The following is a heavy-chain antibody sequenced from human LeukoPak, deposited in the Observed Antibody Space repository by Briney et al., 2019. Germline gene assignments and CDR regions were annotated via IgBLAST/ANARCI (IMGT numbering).Heavy chain of an antibody. V-gene: IGHV4-39*07. D-gene: IGHD3-16*01. J-gene: IGHJ2*01. Sequence: TSETLSLTCSVSGGSIISSSYYWGWIRQPPGKGLEWIGSIFYSGTTYYNPPTYYNPSLKSRVTISVDTSKNQFSLMVSSVTAADTAVYYCARAGFGWYFDLWGRGTLVTVSS. CDR1: GGSIISSSYY. CDR2: IFYSGTTYYNPPT. CDR3: ARAGFGWYFDL.